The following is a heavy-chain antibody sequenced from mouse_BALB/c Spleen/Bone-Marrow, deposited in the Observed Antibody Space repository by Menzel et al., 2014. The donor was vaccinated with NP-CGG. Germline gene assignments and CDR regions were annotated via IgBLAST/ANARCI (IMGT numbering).Heavy chain of an antibody. V-gene: IGHV3-8*02. J-gene: IGHJ2*01. CDR1: GDSITSGY. D-gene: IGHD1-2*01. Sequence: DVKLQESGPSLVKPSRTLSLTCSVTGDSITSGYWNWIRKFPGNKLEYMGFISYSGGTYYNPSLRSRISITRDTSKNQYYLQLNSVTTEYTATYFCARTHYYGWFDSWGQGTTLTVSS. CDR2: ISYSGGT. CDR3: ARTHYYGWFDS.